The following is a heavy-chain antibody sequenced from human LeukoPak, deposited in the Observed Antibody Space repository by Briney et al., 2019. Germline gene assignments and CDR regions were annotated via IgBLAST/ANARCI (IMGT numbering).Heavy chain of an antibody. V-gene: IGHV3-7*01. CDR3: ASYSFRYMDV. J-gene: IGHJ6*03. CDR2: IKQDGSEK. CDR1: GFTFSIYW. D-gene: IGHD2-15*01. Sequence: GGSLRLSCAASGFTFSIYWMSWLRQAPGKGLEWVANIKQDGSEKYYVDSVKGRFTISKDNAKNSLYLQMNSLRAEDTAVYYCASYSFRYMDVWGKGTTVTVSS.